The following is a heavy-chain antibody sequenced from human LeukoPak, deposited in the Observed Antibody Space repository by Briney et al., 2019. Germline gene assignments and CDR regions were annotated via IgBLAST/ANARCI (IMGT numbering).Heavy chain of an antibody. V-gene: IGHV4-59*12. D-gene: IGHD1-26*01. J-gene: IGHJ6*03. CDR2: IYYSGNT. Sequence: SETLSLTCTVSGGSISSYFWIWIRQPPGKGLEWVGYIYYSGNTNSNPSLKSRVTISVDTSKNQFSLKLSSVAAADTAVYYCASGRQGSPYYYYHMDVWGKGTTVTVSS. CDR1: GGSISSYF. CDR3: ASGRQGSPYYYYHMDV.